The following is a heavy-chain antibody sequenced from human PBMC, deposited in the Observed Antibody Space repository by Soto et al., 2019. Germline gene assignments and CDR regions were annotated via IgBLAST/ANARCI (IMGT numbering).Heavy chain of an antibody. CDR1: GGSISSYY. D-gene: IGHD1-7*01. CDR2: IYYSGST. Sequence: SETLSLTCTVSGGSISSYYWSWIRQPPGKGLEWIGYIYYSGSTNYNPSLKSRVTISVDTAKNQFSLKLSSVAVADTAVYYCARGNWNLKLDYYYGMDVWGQGTTVTVSS. J-gene: IGHJ6*02. V-gene: IGHV4-59*01. CDR3: ARGNWNLKLDYYYGMDV.